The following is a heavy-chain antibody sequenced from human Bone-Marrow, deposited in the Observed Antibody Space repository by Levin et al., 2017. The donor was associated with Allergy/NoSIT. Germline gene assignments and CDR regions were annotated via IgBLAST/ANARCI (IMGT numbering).Heavy chain of an antibody. CDR1: GFTFSSYA. J-gene: IGHJ4*02. CDR2: ISYDGSNK. D-gene: IGHD3-9*01. Sequence: PTGGSLRLSCAASGFTFSSYAMHWVRQAPGKGLEWVAVISYDGSNKYYADSVKGRFTISRDNSKNTLYLQMNSLRAEDTAVYYCARLSVDDILTDQTGYSSGPFDYWGQGTLVTVSS. CDR3: ARLSVDDILTDQTGYSSGPFDY. V-gene: IGHV3-30*04.